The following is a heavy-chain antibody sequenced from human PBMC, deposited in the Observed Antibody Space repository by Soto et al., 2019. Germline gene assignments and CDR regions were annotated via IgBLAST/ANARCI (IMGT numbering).Heavy chain of an antibody. J-gene: IGHJ6*02. Sequence: PVGSLRLSCAASGFTVSSNYMSWVRQAPGKGLEWVSVIYSGGSTYYADSVKGRFTISRDNSKNTLYLQMNSLRAEDTAVYYCARDRLGAISQDSSSWCYYGMDVWGQGTTVTVSS. CDR2: IYSGGST. D-gene: IGHD6-13*01. CDR1: GFTVSSNY. V-gene: IGHV3-53*01. CDR3: ARDRLGAISQDSSSWCYYGMDV.